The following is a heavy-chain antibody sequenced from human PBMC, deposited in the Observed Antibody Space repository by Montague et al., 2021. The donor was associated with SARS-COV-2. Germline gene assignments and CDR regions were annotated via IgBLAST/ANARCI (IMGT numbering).Heavy chain of an antibody. D-gene: IGHD5-18*01. CDR1: GFSLTTSGVC. Sequence: PALVKPTQTLTLTCTFSGFSLTTSGVCVGWIRPPPGKALEWLALXYLXDEKHYSPSLKSRLTITKDTSKNQVVLTMTNMDPVDTATYYCAHKSAMFTSAYFDYWGQGTLVTVSP. CDR2: XYLXDEK. J-gene: IGHJ4*02. V-gene: IGHV2-5*01. CDR3: AHKSAMFTSAYFDY.